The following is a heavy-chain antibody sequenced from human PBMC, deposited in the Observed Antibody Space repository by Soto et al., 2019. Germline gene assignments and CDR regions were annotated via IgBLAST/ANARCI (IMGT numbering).Heavy chain of an antibody. Sequence: PSDTLSLTCNVSVASIYTDYWNWIRQCPGKGLEWIGYSSDGGSSNYNPSLESRVTISLATPQKQGSLKLSSVSAGDPARYFCAEYCSSSICPEDPYLALEVWGQGTTVT. V-gene: IGHV4-59*01. CDR1: VASIYTDY. CDR2: SSDGGSS. J-gene: IGHJ6*02. D-gene: IGHD2-2*01. CDR3: AEYCSSSICPEDPYLALEV.